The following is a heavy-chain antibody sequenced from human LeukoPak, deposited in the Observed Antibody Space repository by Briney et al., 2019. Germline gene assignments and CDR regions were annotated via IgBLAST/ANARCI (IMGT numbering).Heavy chain of an antibody. CDR1: GYTFTGYY. J-gene: IGHJ5*02. CDR2: INPNSGGT. D-gene: IGHD3-16*01. CDR3: ARVAKSSRPLAWFDP. V-gene: IGHV1-2*02. Sequence: ASVNVSCKASGYTFTGYYMHWVRQAPGQGLEWMGWINPNSGGTNYAQKFQGRVTMTRDTSISTAYMELSRLRSDDTAVYYCARVAKSSRPLAWFDPWGQGTLVTVSS.